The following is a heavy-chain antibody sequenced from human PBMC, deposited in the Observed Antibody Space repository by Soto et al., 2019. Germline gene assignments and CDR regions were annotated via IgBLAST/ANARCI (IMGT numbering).Heavy chain of an antibody. J-gene: IGHJ6*02. CDR2: IWYDGSNK. V-gene: IGHV3-33*01. CDR3: AREAGLGERYGMDV. CDR1: GFTFSSYG. D-gene: IGHD3-16*01. Sequence: GGSLRLSCAASGFTFSSYGMHWVRQAPGKGLEWVAVIWYDGSNKYYADSVKGRFTISRDNSKNTLYLQMNSLRAEDTAVYYCAREAGLGERYGMDVWGQGTTVTVSS.